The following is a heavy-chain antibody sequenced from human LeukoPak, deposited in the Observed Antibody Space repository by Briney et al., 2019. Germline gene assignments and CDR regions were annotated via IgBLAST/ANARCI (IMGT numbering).Heavy chain of an antibody. CDR2: INHSGST. CDR1: GGSFSGYY. CDR3: ARGLAVAGHRYFDY. J-gene: IGHJ4*02. Sequence: SETLSLTCAVYGGSFSGYYWSWIRQPPGKGLEWVGEINHSGSTNYNPSLKSRVTISVDTSKNQFSLKLSSVTAADTAVYYCARGLAVAGHRYFDYWGQGTLVPVSS. D-gene: IGHD6-19*01. V-gene: IGHV4-34*01.